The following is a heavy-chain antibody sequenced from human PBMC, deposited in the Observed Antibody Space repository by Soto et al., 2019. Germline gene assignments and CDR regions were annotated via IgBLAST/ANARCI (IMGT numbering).Heavy chain of an antibody. CDR2: IIPIFGIR. J-gene: IGHJ6*02. V-gene: IGHV1-69*12. Sequence: QFQLVQSGAEVKKPGSAVKVSCKASGGTFNSYSINWVRQAPGQGLEWMGGIIPIFGIRHYSQKFQGRVTITADVSSSTAFMELTSLRSEDTAVYFCARVRYGGQLAPLYYCGMDVWGQGTAVTVS. CDR3: ARVRYGGQLAPLYYCGMDV. CDR1: GGTFNSYS. D-gene: IGHD6-6*01.